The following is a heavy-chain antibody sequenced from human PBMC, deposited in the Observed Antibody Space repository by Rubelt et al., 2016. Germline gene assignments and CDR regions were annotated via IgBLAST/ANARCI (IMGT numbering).Heavy chain of an antibody. J-gene: IGHJ4*02. CDR2: FDPEDGET. CDR3: ATWTGWYISY. D-gene: IGHD6-19*01. CDR1: GYTLTELS. V-gene: IGHV1-24*01. Sequence: QVQLVQSGAEVKKPGASVKVSCKVSGYTLTELSMHWVRQAPGKGLEWMGGFDPEDGETIYAQKVQGRVTRTEDTSTDTAYMELSSLRSEDTAVYYCATWTGWYISYWGQGTLVTVSS.